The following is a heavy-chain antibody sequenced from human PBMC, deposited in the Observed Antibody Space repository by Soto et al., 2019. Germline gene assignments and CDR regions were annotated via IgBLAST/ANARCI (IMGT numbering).Heavy chain of an antibody. J-gene: IGHJ6*03. V-gene: IGHV3-23*01. CDR2: ISGSGGST. D-gene: IGHD3-3*01. CDR3: AKTVSYYDFWLNYMDV. Sequence: GGSLRLSCAASGFTFSSYAMSWVRQAPGKGLEWVSAISGSGGSTYYADSVKGRFTISRDNSKNTLYLQMNSLRAEDTAVYYCAKTVSYYDFWLNYMDVWGKGTTVTVSS. CDR1: GFTFSSYA.